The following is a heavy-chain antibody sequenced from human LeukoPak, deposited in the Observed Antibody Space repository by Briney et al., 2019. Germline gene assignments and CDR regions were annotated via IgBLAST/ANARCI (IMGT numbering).Heavy chain of an antibody. D-gene: IGHD3-22*01. CDR1: GFTFSDYY. CDR3: AGDISGYFNTRGEGY. Sequence: GGSLRLSCAASGFTFSDYYMSWIRQAPGKGLEWVSYISSSGSTTNYADSVKGRFTISRDNAKNSPYLQMNSLRAEDTAVYYCAGDISGYFNTRGEGYWGQGTLVTVSS. V-gene: IGHV3-11*01. J-gene: IGHJ4*02. CDR2: ISSSGSTT.